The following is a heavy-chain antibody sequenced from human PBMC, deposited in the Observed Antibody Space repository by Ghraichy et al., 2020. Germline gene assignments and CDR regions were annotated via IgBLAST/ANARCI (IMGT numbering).Heavy chain of an antibody. D-gene: IGHD3-3*01. CDR2: IYSGGVT. CDR3: SRPEGRSDGMDV. Sequence: ETLYLTCTASGFTVSTNYMTWVRQAPGKGLEWVSTIYSGGVTNYADSVKGRFTISRDNSKNTVFLQVSSLRGEDTAVYYCSRPEGRSDGMDVWGQGTTVTVS. V-gene: IGHV3-53*01. CDR1: GFTVSTNY. J-gene: IGHJ6*02.